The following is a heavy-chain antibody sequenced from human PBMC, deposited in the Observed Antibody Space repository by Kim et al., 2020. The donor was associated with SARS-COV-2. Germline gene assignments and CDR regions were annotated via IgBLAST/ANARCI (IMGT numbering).Heavy chain of an antibody. CDR3: ARAPAGGLDY. D-gene: IGHD2-2*01. Sequence: GGSLRLSCAASGFTFSSYAMHWVRQAPGKGLEWVAVISYDGSNKYYADSVKGRFTISRDNSKNTLYLQMNSLRAEDTAVYYCARAPAGGLDYWGQGTLVT. V-gene: IGHV3-30*04. CDR1: GFTFSSYA. CDR2: ISYDGSNK. J-gene: IGHJ4*02.